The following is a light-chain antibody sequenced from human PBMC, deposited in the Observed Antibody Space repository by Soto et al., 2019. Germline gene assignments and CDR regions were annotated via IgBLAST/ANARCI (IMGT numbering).Light chain of an antibody. CDR2: DVN. Sequence: QSALTQPASVSGSPGQSITLSCTGTSSDIGCYDYVSWYQRHPGKAPKLIIYDVNNRPSGASNRFSGSKSGNTASLTISGLQAEDEADYYCTSYASGSSHVVFGGGTKLTV. CDR3: TSYASGSSHVV. CDR1: SSDIGCYDY. J-gene: IGLJ2*01. V-gene: IGLV2-14*01.